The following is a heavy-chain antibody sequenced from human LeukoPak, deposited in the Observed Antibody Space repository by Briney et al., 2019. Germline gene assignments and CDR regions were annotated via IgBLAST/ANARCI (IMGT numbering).Heavy chain of an antibody. D-gene: IGHD2-2*01. J-gene: IGHJ6*03. CDR1: GFTFSSYG. Sequence: GRSLRLSCAASGFTFSSYGMHWVRQAPGKGLEWVAVIWYDGSNKYYADSVKGRFTISRDNSKNTLYLQMNSLRAEDTAVYYCAKDPQVPAANSYYYYYMDVWGKGTTVTVSS. V-gene: IGHV3-33*06. CDR3: AKDPQVPAANSYYYYYMDV. CDR2: IWYDGSNK.